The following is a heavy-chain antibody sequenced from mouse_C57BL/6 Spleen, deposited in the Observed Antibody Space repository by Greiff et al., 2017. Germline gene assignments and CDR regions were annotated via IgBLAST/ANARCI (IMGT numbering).Heavy chain of an antibody. D-gene: IGHD1-1*01. CDR1: GFTFSDYY. CDR2: ISNGGGST. Sequence: EVKLVESGGGLVQPGGSLKLSCAASGFTFSDYYMYWVRQTPEKRLEWVAYISNGGGSTYYPDTVKGRFTMSRDNAKNTLYLQMSRLKSEDTAMYYCARHPNYYGSSYVDWYFDVWGTGTTVTVSS. CDR3: ARHPNYYGSSYVDWYFDV. V-gene: IGHV5-12*01. J-gene: IGHJ1*03.